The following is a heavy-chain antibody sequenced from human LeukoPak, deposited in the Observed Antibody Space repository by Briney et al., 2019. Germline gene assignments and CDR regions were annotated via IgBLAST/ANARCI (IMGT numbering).Heavy chain of an antibody. Sequence: GGSLRLSCAASGFSFSTYGMFWVRQAPGKGLEWVGVVSYDGSKQYYADSVKGRFTISRDNSKNTLYLQMDSLRAEDTAVYYCAKYTGDYYDSSGYQYYFDYWGQGTLVTVSS. CDR1: GFSFSTYG. CDR2: VSYDGSKQ. V-gene: IGHV3-33*06. CDR3: AKYTGDYYDSSGYQYYFDY. D-gene: IGHD3-22*01. J-gene: IGHJ4*02.